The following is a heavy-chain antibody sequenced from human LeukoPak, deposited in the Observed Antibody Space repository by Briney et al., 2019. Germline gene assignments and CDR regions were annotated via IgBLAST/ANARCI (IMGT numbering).Heavy chain of an antibody. Sequence: PGGSLRLSCAASGFTFSSYGMHWVRQAPGKGLEWVAVIWYDGSNKYYADSVKGRFTISRDNSKNTLYLQMNSLRAEDTAVYYCASPRLTFGGVRAFDIWGQGTMVTVSS. CDR3: ASPRLTFGGVRAFDI. CDR2: IWYDGSNK. J-gene: IGHJ3*02. D-gene: IGHD3-16*01. V-gene: IGHV3-33*01. CDR1: GFTFSSYG.